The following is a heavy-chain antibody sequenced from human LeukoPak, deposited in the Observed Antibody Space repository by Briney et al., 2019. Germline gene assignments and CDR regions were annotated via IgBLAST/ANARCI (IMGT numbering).Heavy chain of an antibody. V-gene: IGHV4-59*11. D-gene: IGHD5-18*01. CDR3: ATIKRGSIYGYFDF. CDR1: GGSISSHY. J-gene: IGHJ4*02. CDR2: LLDSVNT. Sequence: SETMSLTCTVSGGSISSHYWSWIRQPPGKGLEWIAYLLDSVNTKDNPSLQSRLTLSADTSKNQFSLRLSSVTAADTAVYYCATIKRGSIYGYFDFWGQGIKVTVSS.